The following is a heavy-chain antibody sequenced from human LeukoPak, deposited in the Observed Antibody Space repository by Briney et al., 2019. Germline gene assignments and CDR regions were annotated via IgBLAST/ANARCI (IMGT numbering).Heavy chain of an antibody. D-gene: IGHD3-9*01. CDR2: IYYSGGT. J-gene: IGHJ6*03. CDR1: GGSISSSGYY. V-gene: IGHV4-39*02. CDR3: ARESPGMARGLTGYYIYYYYMDV. Sequence: PSETLSLTCTVSGGSISSSGYYWGWIRQPPGKGLEWIGSIYYSGGTYYNPSLKSRVTISVDTSKNQFSLKLSSVTAADTAVYYCARESPGMARGLTGYYIYYYYMDVWGKGTTVTVSS.